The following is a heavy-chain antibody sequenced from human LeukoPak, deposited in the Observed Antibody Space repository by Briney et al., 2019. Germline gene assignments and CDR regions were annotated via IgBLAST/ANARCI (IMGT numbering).Heavy chain of an antibody. J-gene: IGHJ4*02. CDR2: IRYDGSNK. CDR1: GFTFSSYG. D-gene: IGHD6-13*01. V-gene: IGHV3-30*02. CDR3: ARVPAAAGTLVDY. Sequence: GGSLRLSCAASGFTFSSYGMHWVRQAPGKGLEWVAFIRYDGSNKYYADSVKGRFTISRDNSKNTLYLQMNSLRAEDTAVYYCARVPAAAGTLVDYWGQGTLVTVSS.